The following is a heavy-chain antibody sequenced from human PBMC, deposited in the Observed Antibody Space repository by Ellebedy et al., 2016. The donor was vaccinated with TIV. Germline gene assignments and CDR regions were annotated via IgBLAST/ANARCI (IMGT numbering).Heavy chain of an antibody. CDR2: IWYDGSDK. CDR3: ARDSALGYYYYGMDV. V-gene: IGHV3-33*01. Sequence: GGSLRLXCAASGFTFSSYGMHWVRQAPGKGLEWVAVIWYDGSDKYYADSVKGRFTISRDNAKNSLYLQMNSLRDEDTAVYYCARDSALGYYYYGMDVWGQGTTVTVSS. D-gene: IGHD3-16*02. CDR1: GFTFSSYG. J-gene: IGHJ6*02.